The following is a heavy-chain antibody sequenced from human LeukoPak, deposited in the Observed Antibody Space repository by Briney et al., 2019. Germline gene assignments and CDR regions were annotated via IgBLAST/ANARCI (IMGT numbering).Heavy chain of an antibody. CDR3: ATGIVGAASPDY. D-gene: IGHD1-26*01. Sequence: GGSLRLSCAASGFTFSSYAMSWVRQAPGKGLEWVSAISGSGGSTYYADSVKGRFTISRDNSKNTLYLQMNSLRAEDTAVYYYATGIVGAASPDYWGQGTLVTVSS. CDR1: GFTFSSYA. V-gene: IGHV3-23*01. J-gene: IGHJ4*02. CDR2: ISGSGGST.